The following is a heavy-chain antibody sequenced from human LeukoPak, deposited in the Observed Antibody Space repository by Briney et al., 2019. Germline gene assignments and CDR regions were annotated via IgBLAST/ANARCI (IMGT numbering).Heavy chain of an antibody. V-gene: IGHV4-30-2*01. Sequence: SQTLSLTCTVSGGSISSGGYYWSWIRQPPGKGLEWIGYIYHSGSTYYNPSLKSRVTISVDRSKNQFSLKLSSVTAADTAVYYCARPTSMISSGYFGDWGQGTLVTVSS. CDR3: ARPTSMISSGYFGD. CDR2: IYHSGST. D-gene: IGHD3-22*01. J-gene: IGHJ4*02. CDR1: GGSISSGGYY.